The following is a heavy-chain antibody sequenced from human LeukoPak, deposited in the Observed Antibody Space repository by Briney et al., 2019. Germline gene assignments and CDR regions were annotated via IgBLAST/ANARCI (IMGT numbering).Heavy chain of an antibody. CDR3: AKDLSLLWFGELLLGNY. D-gene: IGHD3-10*01. Sequence: GGSLRLSCAASGFTFSSYAMSWVRQAPGKGLEWVSAISGSGGSTYYADSVKGRFTISRDNSKNTLYLQMNSPRAEDTAVYYCAKDLSLLWFGELLLGNYWGQGTLVTVSS. J-gene: IGHJ4*02. CDR1: GFTFSSYA. V-gene: IGHV3-23*01. CDR2: ISGSGGST.